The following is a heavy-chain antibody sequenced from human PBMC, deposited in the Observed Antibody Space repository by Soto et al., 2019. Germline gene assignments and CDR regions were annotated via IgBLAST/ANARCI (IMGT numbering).Heavy chain of an antibody. CDR3: ARWWFGEFFDY. CDR1: GGSISSGDYY. Sequence: QVQLQESGPGLVKPSQTLSLTCTVSGGSISSGDYYWSWVRQPPGKGLEWIGYIYYGGSTYYNPSLKSRVTISVDSSKNQFALKLSSVTAADTAVYYCARWWFGEFFDYWGQGTLVTVSS. V-gene: IGHV4-30-4*01. CDR2: IYYGGST. D-gene: IGHD3-10*01. J-gene: IGHJ4*02.